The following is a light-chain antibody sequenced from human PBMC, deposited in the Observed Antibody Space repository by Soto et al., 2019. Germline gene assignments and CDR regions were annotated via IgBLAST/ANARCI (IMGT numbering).Light chain of an antibody. Sequence: DVPMTQSPSSLSASVGDRVTITCRASQNIDIYLNWYQQKPGRPPTLLIYTTSRLQSGVPTRFSCSVSGTDFTLTISNLQPDYFATCSIHQSDITPHAFGQGTKVGIK. CDR3: HQSDITPHA. V-gene: IGKV1-39*01. CDR2: TTS. CDR1: QNIDIY. J-gene: IGKJ2*01.